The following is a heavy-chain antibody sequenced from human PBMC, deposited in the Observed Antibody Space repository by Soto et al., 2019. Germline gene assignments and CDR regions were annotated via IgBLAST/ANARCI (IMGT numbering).Heavy chain of an antibody. CDR3: ARFLAAAGTLSFDY. Sequence: SETMSLTCTVSGGSISSGDYYWSWIRQPPGKGLEWIGYIYYSGSTYYNPSLKSRVTISVDTSKNQFSLKLSSVTAADTAVYYCARFLAAAGTLSFDYWGQGTLVTVSS. J-gene: IGHJ4*02. CDR2: IYYSGST. D-gene: IGHD6-13*01. V-gene: IGHV4-30-4*01. CDR1: GGSISSGDYY.